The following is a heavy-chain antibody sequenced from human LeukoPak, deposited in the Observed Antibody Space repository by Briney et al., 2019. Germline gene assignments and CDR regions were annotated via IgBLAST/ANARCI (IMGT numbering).Heavy chain of an antibody. CDR2: ISPYNGNT. J-gene: IGHJ2*01. CDR3: ARVVVAATVWYFDL. Sequence: ASVKVSCKASGYTFTNFGVSWVRQAPGQGLEWMGWISPYNGNTYSAQKFQGRVTITRNTSISTAYMELSSLRSEDTAVYYCARVVVAATVWYFDLWGRGTLVTVSS. CDR1: GYTFTNFG. V-gene: IGHV1-8*03. D-gene: IGHD2-15*01.